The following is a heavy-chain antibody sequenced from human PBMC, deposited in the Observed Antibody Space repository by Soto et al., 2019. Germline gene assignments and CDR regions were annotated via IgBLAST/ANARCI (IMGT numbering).Heavy chain of an antibody. Sequence: PSWRLSLACAVSGDCISIRIYYGGWIRQPPGKGLEWIGYIYYSGSTYYNPSLKSRVTISVDTSKNQFSLKLNSVTAADTAVYYCATSNWFDPWGQGTLVIVIS. V-gene: IGHV4-39*01. J-gene: IGHJ5*02. CDR1: GDCISIRIYY. CDR3: ATSNWFDP. CDR2: IYYSGST.